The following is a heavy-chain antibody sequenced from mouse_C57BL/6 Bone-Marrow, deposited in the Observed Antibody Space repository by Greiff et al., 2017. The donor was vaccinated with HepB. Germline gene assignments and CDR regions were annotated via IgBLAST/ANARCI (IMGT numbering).Heavy chain of an antibody. V-gene: IGHV1-18*01. CDR3: ARSGAMDY. J-gene: IGHJ4*01. Sequence: EVQLQESGPELVKPGASVKIPCKASGYTFTDYNMDWVKQSHGKGLEWIGDINPNNGGTTYNQKFKGKATLTVDKSSSTAYMELRSLTSEDTAVYYCARSGAMDYWGQGTSVTVS. CDR2: INPNNGGT. CDR1: GYTFTDYN. D-gene: IGHD3-1*01.